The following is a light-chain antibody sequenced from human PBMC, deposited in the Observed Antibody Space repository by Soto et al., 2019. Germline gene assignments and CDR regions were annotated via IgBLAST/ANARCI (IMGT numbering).Light chain of an antibody. CDR2: DVS. V-gene: IGLV2-14*01. CDR1: RSDVGGYNY. Sequence: QSALTQPASVSGSPGQSITISCTGIRSDVGGYNYVSWYQQHPDKAPKLMIYDVSNRPSGVSNRFSGSKSGTTASLTISGLQAEDEADYYCYSYTSSSTVLFGGGTQLTVL. CDR3: YSYTSSSTVL. J-gene: IGLJ2*01.